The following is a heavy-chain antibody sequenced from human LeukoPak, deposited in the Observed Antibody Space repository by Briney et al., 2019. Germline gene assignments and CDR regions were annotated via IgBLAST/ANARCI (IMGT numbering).Heavy chain of an antibody. CDR1: GGSISSSSYY. D-gene: IGHD2-15*01. Sequence: KPSETQSLTCTVSGGSISSSSYYWSWIRQPPGKGLEWIGSIYYSGSTYYNPSLKSRVTISVDTSKNQFSLKLSSVTAADTAVYYCARRPYCSGGSCYWSWGQGTLVTVSS. CDR3: ARRPYCSGGSCYWS. CDR2: IYYSGST. V-gene: IGHV4-39*01. J-gene: IGHJ4*02.